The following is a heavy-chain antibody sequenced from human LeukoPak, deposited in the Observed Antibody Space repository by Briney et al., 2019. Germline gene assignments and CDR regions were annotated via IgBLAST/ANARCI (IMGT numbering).Heavy chain of an antibody. D-gene: IGHD2-15*01. CDR2: IIPIFGTA. CDR3: ARALKEMTRKRCRGGSCWEVLN. CDR1: GGTFSSYA. J-gene: IGHJ4*02. Sequence: EASVKVSCKASGGTFSSYAISWVRQAPGQGLEWMGGIIPIFGTANYAQKFQGRDTITADESTSTAYMELSSLRSEDTAVYYCARALKEMTRKRCRGGSCWEVLNWGQGTLVTVSS. V-gene: IGHV1-69*13.